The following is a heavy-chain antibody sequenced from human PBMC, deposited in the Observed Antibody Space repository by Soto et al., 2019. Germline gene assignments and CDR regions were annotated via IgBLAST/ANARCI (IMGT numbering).Heavy chain of an antibody. J-gene: IGHJ4*02. CDR3: ARGGGSTKVDY. CDR1: GGSITSSGYY. D-gene: IGHD2-2*01. Sequence: QVQLQESGPGLVKPSQTLSLTCTVSGGSITSSGYYWSWIRQHPGAGLEWIGFTSNSGSTSYNPSRKSRVTISVDTSSNQFSLNLKSVTAADTAVYYCARGGGSTKVDYWGQGTLVTVSP. CDR2: TSNSGST. V-gene: IGHV4-31*03.